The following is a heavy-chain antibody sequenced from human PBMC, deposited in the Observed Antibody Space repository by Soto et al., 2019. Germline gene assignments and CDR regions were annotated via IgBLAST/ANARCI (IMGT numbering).Heavy chain of an antibody. D-gene: IGHD3-10*01. J-gene: IGHJ6*03. CDR3: ARGNYGSGSYYSPYYYYYMDV. V-gene: IGHV1-18*01. Sequence: ASVKVSCKASGYTFTSYGISWVRQAPGQGLEWMGWISAYNGNTNYAQKLQGRVTMTTDTSTSTAYMELRSLRSDDTAVYYCARGNYGSGSYYSPYYYYYMDVWGKGTTVTVSS. CDR2: ISAYNGNT. CDR1: GYTFTSYG.